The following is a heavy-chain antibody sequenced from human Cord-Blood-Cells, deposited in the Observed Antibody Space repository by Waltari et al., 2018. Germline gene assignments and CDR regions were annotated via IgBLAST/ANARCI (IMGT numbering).Heavy chain of an antibody. CDR3: ARPTSSSSWYFDL. CDR1: GGSIRSGSYY. D-gene: IGHD6-6*01. Sequence: QVQLQESGPGLVKPSQTLSLTCTVSGGSIRSGSYYWSWIRQPAGKGLEWIGYIYTSGSTNYNPSLKSRVTISVDTSKNQFSLKLSSVTAADTAVYYCARPTSSSSWYFDLWGRGTLVTVSS. CDR2: IYTSGST. J-gene: IGHJ2*01. V-gene: IGHV4-61*09.